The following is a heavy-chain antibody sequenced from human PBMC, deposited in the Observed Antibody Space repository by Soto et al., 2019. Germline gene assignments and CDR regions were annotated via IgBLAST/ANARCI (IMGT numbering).Heavy chain of an antibody. CDR1: GGSVSSSNW. Sequence: QVQLQESGPGLVKPSGTLSLTCAVSGGSVSSSNWWRWVRQSPGKGLEWVGEIYHSGSAHYNPSLKSRATISLDKSKNQFSLRLTSVTAADTAVYYCARVPGVVVSADDAFDIWGPGTRVIVSS. J-gene: IGHJ3*02. V-gene: IGHV4-4*02. D-gene: IGHD2-21*02. CDR3: ARVPGVVVSADDAFDI. CDR2: IYHSGSA.